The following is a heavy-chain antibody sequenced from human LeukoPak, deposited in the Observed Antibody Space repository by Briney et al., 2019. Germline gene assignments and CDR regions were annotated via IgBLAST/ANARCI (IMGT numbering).Heavy chain of an antibody. J-gene: IGHJ4*02. V-gene: IGHV3-21*01. CDR2: ISSSSNYI. D-gene: IGHD3-22*01. CDR3: ARVVTMIADYYFDY. Sequence: PGGSLRLSCAASGFTFTTYNMNWVRQAPGKGLEWVSFISSSSNYIYYADSVKGRFTISRDNAEDSLYLQMNSLRAEDTAVYYCARVVTMIADYYFDYWGQGTLVTVSS. CDR1: GFTFTTYN.